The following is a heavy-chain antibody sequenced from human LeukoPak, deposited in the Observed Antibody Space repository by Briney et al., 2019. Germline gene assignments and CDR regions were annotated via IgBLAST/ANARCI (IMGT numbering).Heavy chain of an antibody. CDR1: GFTFSSYA. D-gene: IGHD3-10*01. Sequence: PGGSLRLSCAASGFTFSSYAMHWVRQAPGKGLEWVAVISYDGSNKYYADSVKGRFTISRDNSKNTLYLQMNSLRAEDTAVYYCANSGGDGSGSRNYYYYGMDVWGKGTTVTVSS. CDR2: ISYDGSNK. V-gene: IGHV3-30*04. CDR3: ANSGGDGSGSRNYYYYGMDV. J-gene: IGHJ6*04.